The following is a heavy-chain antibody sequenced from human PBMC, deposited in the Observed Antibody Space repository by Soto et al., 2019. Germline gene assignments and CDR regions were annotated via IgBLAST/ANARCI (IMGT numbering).Heavy chain of an antibody. Sequence: GGSLRLSCAASGFTFSSYAMSWVRQAPGKGLEWVSAISGSGGSTYYADSVKGRFTISRDNSKNTLYLQMNSLRAEDTDVYYCAKGRTPINWFDPWGQGTLVTVSS. V-gene: IGHV3-23*01. CDR3: AKGRTPINWFDP. CDR1: GFTFSSYA. CDR2: ISGSGGST. D-gene: IGHD2-2*01. J-gene: IGHJ5*02.